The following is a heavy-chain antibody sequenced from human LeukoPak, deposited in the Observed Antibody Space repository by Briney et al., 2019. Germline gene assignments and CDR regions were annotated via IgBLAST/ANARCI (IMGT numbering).Heavy chain of an antibody. D-gene: IGHD3-22*01. J-gene: IGHJ4*02. CDR2: INPSGGST. CDR3: ARDLQNYYDSSGYSNPDY. CDR1: GYTFTSYY. Sequence: EASENVSCKASGYTFTSYYMHWVRQAPGQGLEWMGIINPSGGSTSYAQKFQGRVTMTRDTSTSTVYMELSSLRSEDTAVYYCARDLQNYYDSSGYSNPDYWGQGTLVTVSS. V-gene: IGHV1-46*01.